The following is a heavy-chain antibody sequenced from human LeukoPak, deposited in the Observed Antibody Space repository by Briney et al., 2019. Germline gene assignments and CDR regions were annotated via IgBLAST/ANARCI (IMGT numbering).Heavy chain of an antibody. CDR2: ISWNSGSI. J-gene: IGHJ4*02. Sequence: GGSLRLSCVASGFTFDDYAMHWVRQAPGKGLEWVSGISWNSGSIGYADSVKGRFTISRDNAKNSLYLQMNSLRAEDTALYYCAKDRRISSLYGYYFDYWGQGTLVTVSS. CDR1: GFTFDDYA. CDR3: AKDRRISSLYGYYFDY. D-gene: IGHD6-13*01. V-gene: IGHV3-9*01.